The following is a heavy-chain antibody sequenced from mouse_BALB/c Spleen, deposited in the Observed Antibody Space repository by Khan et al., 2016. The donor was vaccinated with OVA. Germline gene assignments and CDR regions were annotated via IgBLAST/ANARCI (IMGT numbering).Heavy chain of an antibody. CDR3: ARPAYDGYYDY. Sequence: QVQLQQSGPELVRPGVSVKISCKGSGYTFTDYAMYWVKQSHAKSLEWIGLISTYSGNTNYNQKFWGKATMTVDKSSSTAYMELARLTSEDSANYYCARPAYDGYYDYWGQGTTLTVSS. V-gene: IGHV1S137*01. CDR1: GYTFTDYA. D-gene: IGHD2-3*01. CDR2: ISTYSGNT. J-gene: IGHJ2*01.